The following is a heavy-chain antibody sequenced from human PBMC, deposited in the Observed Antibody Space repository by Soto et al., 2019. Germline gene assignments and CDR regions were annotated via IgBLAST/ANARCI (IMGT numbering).Heavy chain of an antibody. CDR1: GGSASSRSHF. J-gene: IGHJ5*02. CDR2: IYYTGNT. CDR3: ARYDAESGSNKLDP. Sequence: QVQLQESGPGVVKPSDTLSVTYTVSGGSASSRSHFWSWIRQPPGGGLQWIGYIYYTGNTNYSPALKSRATLSMDTARNQFSLRLTSVTAADTAIYYCARYDAESGSNKLDPWGQGTLVTVSS. V-gene: IGHV4-61*01. D-gene: IGHD5-12*01.